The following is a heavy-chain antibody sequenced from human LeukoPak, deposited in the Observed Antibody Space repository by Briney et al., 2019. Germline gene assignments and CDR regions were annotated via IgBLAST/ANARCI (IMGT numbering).Heavy chain of an antibody. J-gene: IGHJ6*03. D-gene: IGHD2-15*01. CDR1: GFTFSSYG. CDR2: IRYDGSNK. Sequence: GGSLRLSCAASGFTFSSYGMHWVRQAPGKGLEWVAFIRYDGSNKYYADSVKGRFTISRDNSKNTLYLQMSSLRAEDTAVYYCSSVVAATRGYYYYMDVWGKGTTVTISS. V-gene: IGHV3-30*02. CDR3: SSVVAATRGYYYYMDV.